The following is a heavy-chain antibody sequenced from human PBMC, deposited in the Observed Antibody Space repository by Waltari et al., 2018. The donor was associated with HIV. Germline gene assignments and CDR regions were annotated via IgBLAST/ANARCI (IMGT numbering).Heavy chain of an antibody. Sequence: QVTLRESGSALVRPTQSLTLTCNISGFSMTTSGMCVTWVRQSPGKGLELLARIDWDYDKYFSKSLKTRLTVSKDPSKNQVFLTMTNMDPSDTGTYYCARISRCYYYDSRASPKGRYLYYAMDVRGPGTTVTVAS. J-gene: IGHJ6*02. CDR2: IDWDYDK. CDR3: ARISRCYYYDSRASPKGRYLYYAMDV. CDR1: GFSMTTSGMC. V-gene: IGHV2-70*15. D-gene: IGHD3-22*01.